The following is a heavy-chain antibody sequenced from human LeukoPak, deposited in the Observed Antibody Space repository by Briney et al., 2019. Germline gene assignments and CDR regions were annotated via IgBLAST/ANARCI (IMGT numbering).Heavy chain of an antibody. CDR3: AKGLLISYSSSFDY. J-gene: IGHJ4*02. CDR1: GFTVSSNY. CDR2: IYSGGST. Sequence: GGSLRLSCAASGFTVSSNYMSWVRQAPGKGLEWVSVIYSGGSTYYADSVKGRFTISRDNSKNTLYLQMNSLRAEDTAVYYCAKGLLISYSSSFDYWGQGALVTVSS. D-gene: IGHD6-6*01. V-gene: IGHV3-53*05.